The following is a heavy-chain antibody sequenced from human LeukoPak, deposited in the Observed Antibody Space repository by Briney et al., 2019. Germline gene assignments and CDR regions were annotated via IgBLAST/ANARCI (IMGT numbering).Heavy chain of an antibody. CDR3: ASVSMVRGVTPTGYGMDV. CDR2: INHSGST. J-gene: IGHJ6*02. V-gene: IGHV4-30-2*01. CDR1: GGSISSGGYS. Sequence: SETLSLTCAVSGGSISSGGYSWSWIRQPPGKGLEWIGEINHSGSTNYNPSLKSRVTISVDTSKNQFSLRLSSVTAADTAVYYCASVSMVRGVTPTGYGMDVWGQGTTVTVSS. D-gene: IGHD3-10*01.